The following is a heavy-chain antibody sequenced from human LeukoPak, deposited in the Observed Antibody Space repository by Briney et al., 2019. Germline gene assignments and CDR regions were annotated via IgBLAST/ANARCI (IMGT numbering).Heavy chain of an antibody. CDR1: GDSFSSVTDY. D-gene: IGHD1-26*01. CDR3: ARKVGHTFDY. J-gene: IGHJ4*02. V-gene: IGHV4-61*01. Sequence: SETLSLTCTVSGDSFSSVTDYWAWIRQPPGKGLEWIGYIYYGGSTNYNPSLKSRVTISVDTSKNQFSLKLSSVTAADTAVYYCARKVGHTFDYWGQGTLVTVSS. CDR2: IYYGGST.